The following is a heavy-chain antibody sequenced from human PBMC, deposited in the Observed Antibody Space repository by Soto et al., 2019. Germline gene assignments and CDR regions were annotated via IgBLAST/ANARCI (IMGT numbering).Heavy chain of an antibody. Sequence: PSETLSLTCTVSGGSISSYYWSWIRQPPWKGLEWIGYIYYSGSTNYNPSLKSRVTISVDTSKNQFSLKLSSVTAADTAVYYCARGEGYYDSSGYYRYWGQGTLVTVSS. D-gene: IGHD3-22*01. CDR2: IYYSGST. CDR3: ARGEGYYDSSGYYRY. V-gene: IGHV4-59*01. CDR1: GGSISSYY. J-gene: IGHJ4*02.